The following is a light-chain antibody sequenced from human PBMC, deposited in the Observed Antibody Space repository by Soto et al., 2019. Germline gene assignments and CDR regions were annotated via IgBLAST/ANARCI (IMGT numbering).Light chain of an antibody. J-gene: IGKJ1*01. Sequence: EIVLTQSPATLSLSPGERATLSCRASQSVRTYLSYVAWYQQRPGQAPRLLIYDASNRATGIPARFSGSGSGTDFTLTISSLQSEDFAVYYCQQYNNWPRTWTFGQGTKVEIK. CDR2: DAS. V-gene: IGKV3-11*01. CDR1: QSVRTY. CDR3: QQYNNWPRTWT.